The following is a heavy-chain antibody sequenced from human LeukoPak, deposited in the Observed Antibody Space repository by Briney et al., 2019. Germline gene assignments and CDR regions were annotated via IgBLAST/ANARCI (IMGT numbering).Heavy chain of an antibody. CDR2: IYYRGST. CDR1: GVSISSGGYY. V-gene: IGHV4-31*03. CDR3: ARVYGDFAFDY. D-gene: IGHD4-17*01. J-gene: IGHJ4*02. Sequence: SQTLSLTCTVSGVSISSGGYYWSWIRQHPGKGLEWIGYIYYRGSTYYNPSLKTRVTISVDTSKNQFSLKLSSVTAADTAVYYCARVYGDFAFDYWGQGTLVTVSS.